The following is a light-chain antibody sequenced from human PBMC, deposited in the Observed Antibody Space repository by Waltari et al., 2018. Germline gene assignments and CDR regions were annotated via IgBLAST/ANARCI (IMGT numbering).Light chain of an antibody. J-gene: IGKJ2*01. CDR3: QQFNTQYS. CDR2: DAS. V-gene: IGKV3-15*01. CDR1: RAIAND. Sequence: EIVMTQSPATLSVSPGEAATLSCRASRAIANDLAWYQQKPGQSLRLLIYDASTRATGVPARFSGSWSGTEFTLSITGLQSEDSAVYFCQQFNTQYSFGQWTKLEIK.